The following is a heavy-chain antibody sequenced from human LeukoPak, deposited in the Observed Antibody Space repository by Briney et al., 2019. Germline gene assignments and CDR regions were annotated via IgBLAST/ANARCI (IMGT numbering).Heavy chain of an antibody. J-gene: IGHJ4*02. Sequence: SETLSLTCNVSGGSISGYHWSWIRQPPGKGLEWIGSIYYSGSTYYNPSLKSRVTISVDTSKNQFSLKLSSVTAADTAVYYCASRDCSSTSCYGGYFDYWGQGTLVTVSS. CDR3: ASRDCSSTSCYGGYFDY. D-gene: IGHD2-2*01. V-gene: IGHV4-39*01. CDR2: IYYSGST. CDR1: GGSISGYH.